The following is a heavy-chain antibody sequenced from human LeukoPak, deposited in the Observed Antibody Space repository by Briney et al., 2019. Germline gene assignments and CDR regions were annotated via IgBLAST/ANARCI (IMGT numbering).Heavy chain of an antibody. Sequence: GGSLRLSCAASGFTFSSYEMNWVRQAPGKGLEWVSYISGSSAGIYYADSVKGRFTISRDNAKNSVFLQMNSLRLEDTAVYYCAKDIGSYYDYWGQGILVAVSS. D-gene: IGHD3-10*01. J-gene: IGHJ4*02. CDR3: AKDIGSYYDY. CDR2: ISGSSAGI. CDR1: GFTFSSYE. V-gene: IGHV3-48*03.